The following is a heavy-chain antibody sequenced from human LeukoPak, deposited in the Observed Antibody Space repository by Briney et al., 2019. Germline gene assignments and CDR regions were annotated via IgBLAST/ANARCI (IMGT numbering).Heavy chain of an antibody. J-gene: IGHJ4*02. CDR3: AKSRSATTSCYNY. V-gene: IGHV3-11*01. CDR1: GFTFSDYY. Sequence: GGSLRLSCAASGFTFSDYYMSWIRQAPGKGLEWVSYISSSGSTIYYADSVKGRFTISRDNAKNSLYLQMNSLRAEDTAVYYCAKSRSATTSCYNYWGQGTLVTVSS. CDR2: ISSSGSTI. D-gene: IGHD2-2*02.